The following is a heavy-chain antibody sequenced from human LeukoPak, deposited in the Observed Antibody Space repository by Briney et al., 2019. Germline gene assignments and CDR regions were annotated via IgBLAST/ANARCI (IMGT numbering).Heavy chain of an antibody. D-gene: IGHD3-22*01. CDR1: GYSISSGYY. CDR3: ARGNYDSSGYYYHWFDP. J-gene: IGHJ5*02. Sequence: SETLSLTCAVSGYSISSGYYWGWIRPPPGKGLEWIGSIYHSGSTYYNPSLKSRVTISVDTSKNQFSLKLSSVTAADTAVYYCARGNYDSSGYYYHWFDPWGQGTLVTVSS. CDR2: IYHSGST. V-gene: IGHV4-38-2*01.